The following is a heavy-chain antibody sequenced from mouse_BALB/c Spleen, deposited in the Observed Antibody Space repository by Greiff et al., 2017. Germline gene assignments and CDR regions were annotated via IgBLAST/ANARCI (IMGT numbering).Heavy chain of an antibody. CDR1: GYAFSSYW. CDR3: ARPPLYGGGFAY. D-gene: IGHD1-1*01. Sequence: VQLQQSGAELVRPGSSVKISCKASGYAFSSYWMNWVKQRPGQGLEWIGQIYPGDGDTNYNGKFKGKATLTADKSSSTAYMQLSSLTSEDSAVYFCARPPLYGGGFAYWGQGTLVTVSA. V-gene: IGHV1-80*01. CDR2: IYPGDGDT. J-gene: IGHJ3*01.